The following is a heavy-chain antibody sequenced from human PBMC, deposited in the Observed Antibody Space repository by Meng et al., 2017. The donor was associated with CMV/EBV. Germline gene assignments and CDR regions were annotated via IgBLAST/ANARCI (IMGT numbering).Heavy chain of an antibody. CDR1: GFSFSAYS. CDR3: AREGEAYCGGDCSS. V-gene: IGHV3-21*01. CDR2: VSSSSIYI. D-gene: IGHD2-21*01. J-gene: IGHJ4*02. Sequence: GESLKISCAASGFSFSAYSMNWVRQAPGKGLEWVSAVSSSSIYIYYADSVKGRFTISRDNSKNTLYLQMNSLRAEDTAVYYCAREGEAYCGGDCSSWGQGTLVTVSS.